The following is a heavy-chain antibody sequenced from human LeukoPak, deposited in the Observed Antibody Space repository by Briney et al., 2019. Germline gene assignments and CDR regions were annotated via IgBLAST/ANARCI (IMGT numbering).Heavy chain of an antibody. J-gene: IGHJ4*02. CDR3: AGGDRNGWYFDY. CDR1: GFSFSVYA. Sequence: GGSLRLSCVASGFSFSVYAMSWVRQAPGKGLEWVSGISGSGGRTYSADSVKGRFTNSRDNSRKTLYLQMNSLRAEDTALYYCAGGDRNGWYFDYWGQGILVTVSS. D-gene: IGHD6-19*01. CDR2: ISGSGGRT. V-gene: IGHV3-23*01.